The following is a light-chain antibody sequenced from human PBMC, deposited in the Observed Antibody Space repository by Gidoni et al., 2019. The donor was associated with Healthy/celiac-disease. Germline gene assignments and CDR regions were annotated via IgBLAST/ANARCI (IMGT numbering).Light chain of an antibody. V-gene: IGLV1-44*01. CDR3: AAWDDSLNGYV. CDR2: SNN. J-gene: IGLJ1*01. CDR1: SSNIGSNT. Sequence: QSVLTQPPSPSGTPGQRVTISCSGSSSNIGSNTVNWYQQLPGTAPKLLIYSNNQRPSGVPDRFSGSKSGTSASLAISGLQSEDEADYYCAAWDDSLNGYVFGTGTKVTV.